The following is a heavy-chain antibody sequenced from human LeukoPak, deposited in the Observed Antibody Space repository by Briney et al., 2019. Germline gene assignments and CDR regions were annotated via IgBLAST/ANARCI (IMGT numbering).Heavy chain of an antibody. CDR1: GFTFSSYG. CDR2: ISGSGGST. Sequence: PGGSLRLSCAASGFTFSSYGMSWVRQAPGKGLEWVSGISGSGGSTYYAESVKGRFTIQRDNSKNTLYLNMNSLRAEDTALYYCAKDLSSGTGRGFDYWGQGTLVSVSS. D-gene: IGHD3/OR15-3a*01. V-gene: IGHV3-23*01. J-gene: IGHJ4*02. CDR3: AKDLSSGTGRGFDY.